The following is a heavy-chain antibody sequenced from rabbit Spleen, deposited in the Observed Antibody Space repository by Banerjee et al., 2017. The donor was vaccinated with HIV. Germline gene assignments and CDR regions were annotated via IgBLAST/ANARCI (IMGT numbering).Heavy chain of an antibody. Sequence: QEQLVESGGGRVQPGDSLTLSCKISGFDFSGYGITWVRQPPGKGLEWIGYIYPLFHITYYASWVNGRFTFSSDNAQNTVDLQLNSLTGADTATYFCVRVWADTSGYYGYFDLWARAPWSPS. J-gene: IGHJ4*01. V-gene: IGHV1S47*01. CDR2: IYPLFHIT. D-gene: IGHD1-1*01. CDR3: VRVWADTSGYYGYFDL. CDR1: GFDFSGYG.